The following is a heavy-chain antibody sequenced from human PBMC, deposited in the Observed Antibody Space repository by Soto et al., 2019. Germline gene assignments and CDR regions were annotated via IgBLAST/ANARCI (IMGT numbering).Heavy chain of an antibody. CDR1: GGSIRSISYY. D-gene: IGHD6-6*01. J-gene: IGHJ4*02. Sequence: PSETLSLTCTVSGGSIRSISYYWGWIRQPPGKGLEWIGSISYTGTTYYNPSLKSRVTISVDTSKNQFSLNLSSVTAADTAVFYCARRSRITARFRHDHESNYFDFWGQGTLVTVSS. CDR2: ISYTGTT. CDR3: ARRSRITARFRHDHESNYFDF. V-gene: IGHV4-39*01.